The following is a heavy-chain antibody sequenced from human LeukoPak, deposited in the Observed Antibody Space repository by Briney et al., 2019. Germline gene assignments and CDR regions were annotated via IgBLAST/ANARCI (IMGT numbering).Heavy chain of an antibody. V-gene: IGHV3-53*01. Sequence: GGSLRLSCAASGVTDPTNYMTWVRQAPGKGLEWVSIIYTDGSTYYADSVKGRFTISRDNSKSTLYLQMNSLRAEDTAVYYCGRSTAWYAFDYWGQGTLVTVSS. CDR1: GVTDPTNY. CDR3: GRSTAWYAFDY. CDR2: IYTDGST. D-gene: IGHD6-19*01. J-gene: IGHJ4*02.